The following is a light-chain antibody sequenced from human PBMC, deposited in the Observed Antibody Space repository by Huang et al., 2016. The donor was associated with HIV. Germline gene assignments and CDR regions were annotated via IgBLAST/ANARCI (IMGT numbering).Light chain of an antibody. CDR1: QSLLHSNGYNS. Sequence: DIVMTQSPLSLPVTPGEPASISCKSSQSLLHSNGYNSLVWYLQKPGQSPQLLISLGSNRASGVPDRFSGSGSGTYFTLKISRLEAEDVGVYYCMQALESPITFGQGTRLEIK. V-gene: IGKV2-28*01. J-gene: IGKJ5*01. CDR3: MQALESPIT. CDR2: LGS.